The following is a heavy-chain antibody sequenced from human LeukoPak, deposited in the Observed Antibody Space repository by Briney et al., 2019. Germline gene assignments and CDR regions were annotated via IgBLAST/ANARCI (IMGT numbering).Heavy chain of an antibody. V-gene: IGHV3-9*03. Sequence: GGSLRLSCAASGFTFDNYAMNWVRHVPGKGLEWISLISWNSGTIGYADSVKGRFTISRDNANNFLYLQMNSLRAEDMALYYCARAYKDRSLAGKKEFFQHWGQGTLVTVSS. CDR3: ARAYKDRSLAGKKEFFQH. D-gene: IGHD6-19*01. CDR2: ISWNSGTI. CDR1: GFTFDNYA. J-gene: IGHJ1*01.